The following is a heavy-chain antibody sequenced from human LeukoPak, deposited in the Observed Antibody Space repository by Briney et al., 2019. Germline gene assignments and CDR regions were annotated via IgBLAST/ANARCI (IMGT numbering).Heavy chain of an antibody. V-gene: IGHV3-30*18. CDR3: AKGYLSFWVFDY. CDR2: ISYDGSNK. Sequence: AGGSLRLSRAASGFTFSSYGMHWVRQAPGKGLEWVAVISYDGSNKYYADSVKGRFTISRGNSKNTLYLQMNSLRAEDTAVYYCAKGYLSFWVFDYWGQGTLVTVSS. CDR1: GFTFSSYG. D-gene: IGHD3-16*01. J-gene: IGHJ4*02.